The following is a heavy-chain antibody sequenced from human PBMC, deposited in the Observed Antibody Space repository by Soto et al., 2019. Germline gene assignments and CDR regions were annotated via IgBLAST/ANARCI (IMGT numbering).Heavy chain of an antibody. D-gene: IGHD1-26*01. CDR3: VRDNSGGLHDAFDI. V-gene: IGHV3-21*01. Sequence: EVQLVESGGDLVKPGGSLRLSCAASGFTFNTYTIHWVRQAPGKGLEWVSSISSSSTYIYYADSVKGRFTISRDNAKSSLSLQMNSLRAEDTAVNYCVRDNSGGLHDAFDIWGQGTLVSVS. CDR1: GFTFNTYT. CDR2: ISSSSTYI. J-gene: IGHJ3*02.